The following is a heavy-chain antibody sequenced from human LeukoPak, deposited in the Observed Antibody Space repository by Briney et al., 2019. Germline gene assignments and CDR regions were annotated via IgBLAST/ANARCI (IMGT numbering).Heavy chain of an antibody. D-gene: IGHD2-15*01. Sequence: PSETLSLTCTVSGGSISSYYWSWIRQPPGKGLEWIGYIYYSGSTNYNPSLKSRVTISVDTSKNQFSLKLSSETAADTAVYYCARDQSCSGGSCYHRGDAFDIWGQGTMVTVSS. CDR2: IYYSGST. CDR1: GGSISSYY. J-gene: IGHJ3*02. CDR3: ARDQSCSGGSCYHRGDAFDI. V-gene: IGHV4-59*12.